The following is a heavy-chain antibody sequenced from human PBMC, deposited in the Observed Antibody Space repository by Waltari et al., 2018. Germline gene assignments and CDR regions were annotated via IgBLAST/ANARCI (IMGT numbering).Heavy chain of an antibody. V-gene: IGHV1-69*12. D-gene: IGHD3-10*01. CDR2: IIPIFGTA. J-gene: IGHJ6*02. CDR3: ARVGEYGSGNYGMDV. Sequence: QVQLVQSGAEVKKPGCSVKFSCKASGGTFSSYASSWVRQAPRQGLEWMGGIIPIFGTANYARKFQGRVTITADESTSTAYMELSSLRSEDTAVYYGARVGEYGSGNYGMDVWGQGTTVTVSS. CDR1: GGTFSSYA.